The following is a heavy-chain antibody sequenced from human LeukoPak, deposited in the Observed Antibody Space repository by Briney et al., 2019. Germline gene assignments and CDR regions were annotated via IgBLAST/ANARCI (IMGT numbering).Heavy chain of an antibody. CDR1: GFTFSSYS. Sequence: GGSLRLSCAASGFTFSSYSMKWVRQAPGKGLEWVSSISSSSSYIYYADSVKGRITISRDNAKNSLYLQMNSLRAEDTAVYYCARLGYCSSTSCPNFDYWGQGTLVTVSS. V-gene: IGHV3-21*01. J-gene: IGHJ4*02. CDR3: ARLGYCSSTSCPNFDY. D-gene: IGHD2-2*01. CDR2: ISSSSSYI.